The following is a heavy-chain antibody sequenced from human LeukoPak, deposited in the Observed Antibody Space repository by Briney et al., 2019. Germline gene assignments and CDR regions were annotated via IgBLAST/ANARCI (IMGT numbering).Heavy chain of an antibody. CDR3: ASMRGPWGPFDI. V-gene: IGHV4-61*02. J-gene: IGHJ3*02. CDR2: IYTSGST. CDR1: GGSISSGSYY. D-gene: IGHD7-27*01. Sequence: SETLSLTCTVSGGSISSGSYYWSWIRQPAGKGLEWIGRIYTSGSTNYSPSLKSRVTISVDTSKNQFSLKLSSVTAADTAVCYCASMRGPWGPFDIWGQGTMVTVSS.